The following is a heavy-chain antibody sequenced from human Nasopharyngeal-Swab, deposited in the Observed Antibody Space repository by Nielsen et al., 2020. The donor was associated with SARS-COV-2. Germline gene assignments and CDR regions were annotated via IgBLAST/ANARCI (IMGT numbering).Heavy chain of an antibody. D-gene: IGHD3-10*01. V-gene: IGHV3-11*01. Sequence: GGSLRLSCAASRFTFSDNYMSWIRKAPGKGLEWVSYISSSGSAIYYADPVKGRFTISRDNAKNSLYLQMNSLRAEDTAVYYCARDLSGLRGFYYYYGMDVWGQGTTVTVSS. CDR1: RFTFSDNY. J-gene: IGHJ6*02. CDR3: ARDLSGLRGFYYYYGMDV. CDR2: ISSSGSAI.